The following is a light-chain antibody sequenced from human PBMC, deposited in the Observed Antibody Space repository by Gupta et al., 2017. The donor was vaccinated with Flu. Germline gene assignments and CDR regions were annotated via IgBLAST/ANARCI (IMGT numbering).Light chain of an antibody. CDR2: GES. Sequence: STLLASVGDRGTITCRTSQSIRSYLYWYQQKQQKAPKLLIYGESSWQRGVPSRFGGGGGGKDFTITISRGQQEDFASYYCQQSNSHPFFTFGRGTKVDIK. CDR1: QSIRSY. CDR3: QQSNSHPFFT. V-gene: IGKV1-39*01. J-gene: IGKJ3*01.